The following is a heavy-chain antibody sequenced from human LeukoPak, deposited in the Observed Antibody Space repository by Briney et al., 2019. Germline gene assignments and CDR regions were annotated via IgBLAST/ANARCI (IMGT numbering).Heavy chain of an antibody. V-gene: IGHV3-9*01. CDR1: GFTFDDYA. D-gene: IGHD3-22*01. Sequence: PGGSLRLSCAASGFTFDDYAMHWVRQAPGKGLEWVSGISWNSGSIGYADSVKGRFTISRDNAKNSLYLRMNSLRAEDTALYYCAKDRAYYDTPVSGMDVWGQGTTVTVSS. CDR3: AKDRAYYDTPVSGMDV. CDR2: ISWNSGSI. J-gene: IGHJ6*02.